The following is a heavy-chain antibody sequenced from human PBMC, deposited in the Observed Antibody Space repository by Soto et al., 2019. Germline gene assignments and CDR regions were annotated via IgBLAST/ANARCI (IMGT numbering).Heavy chain of an antibody. J-gene: IGHJ4*02. CDR3: ARHPERIVGGCDFDY. D-gene: IGHD1-26*01. Sequence: QVQLVQSGAEVKKPGSSVKVSCKASGGTFSSYTISWVRQAPGQGLEWMGRIIPILGIANYAQKFQGRVTITADKSTSTDDMELSSLRSEDTGVYYWARHPERIVGGCDFDYWGQGTLVTVSS. CDR1: GGTFSSYT. V-gene: IGHV1-69*02. CDR2: IIPILGIA.